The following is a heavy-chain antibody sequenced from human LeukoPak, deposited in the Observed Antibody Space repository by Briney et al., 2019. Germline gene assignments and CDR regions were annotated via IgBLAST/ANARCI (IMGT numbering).Heavy chain of an antibody. Sequence: AGSLTLSCVASGFTFSSYEMKWVRPAPGRGMGWVSYISSSGSTIYYSDSVKGRFTISRNNAKKSVFLQMNSMTGEETALYYCARLKSSSWYSAPFDYWGQGSLVTVSS. D-gene: IGHD6-13*01. CDR3: ARLKSSSWYSAPFDY. J-gene: IGHJ4*02. CDR1: GFTFSSYE. CDR2: ISSSGSTI. V-gene: IGHV3-48*03.